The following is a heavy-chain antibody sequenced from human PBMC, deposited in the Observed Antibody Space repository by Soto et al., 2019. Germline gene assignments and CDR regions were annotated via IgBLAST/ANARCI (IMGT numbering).Heavy chain of an antibody. CDR1: GGSFSGYY. J-gene: IGHJ4*02. CDR3: ARVTRFLEWSRTFDY. Sequence: XATLSLTFAVYGGSFSGYYGSWIRQPPGKGLEWIGEINHSGSTNYNPSLKSRVTISVDTSKNQFSLKLSSVTAADTAVYYCARVTRFLEWSRTFDYWGQGTLVTVSS. CDR2: INHSGST. D-gene: IGHD3-3*01. V-gene: IGHV4-34*01.